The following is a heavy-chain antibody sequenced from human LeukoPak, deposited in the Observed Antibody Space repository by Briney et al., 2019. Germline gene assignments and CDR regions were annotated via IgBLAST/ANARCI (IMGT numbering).Heavy chain of an antibody. J-gene: IGHJ6*03. CDR3: AREGDFWSGYFGPYYMDV. Sequence: GGSLRLSCAASGFTFSSYSMNWVRQAPGKGLEWVSYISSSSSTIYYADSVKGRFTISRDNAKNSLYLQMNSLRAEDTAVYYCAREGDFWSGYFGPYYMDVWGKGTTVTVSS. CDR1: GFTFSSYS. D-gene: IGHD3-3*01. V-gene: IGHV3-48*01. CDR2: ISSSSSTI.